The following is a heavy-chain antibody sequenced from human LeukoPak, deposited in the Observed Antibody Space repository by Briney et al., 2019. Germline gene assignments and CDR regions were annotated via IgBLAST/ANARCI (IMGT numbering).Heavy chain of an antibody. CDR1: GGSFSGYY. Sequence: PSETLSLTCAVYGGSFSGYYWSWIRQPPGKGLEWIGEINHSGSTNYNPSLKSRVTISVDTSKNQFSLKLSSVTAADTAVYYCASFFYGSGSYRFDYWGQGTLVTVSS. D-gene: IGHD3-10*01. V-gene: IGHV4-34*01. CDR3: ASFFYGSGSYRFDY. CDR2: INHSGST. J-gene: IGHJ4*02.